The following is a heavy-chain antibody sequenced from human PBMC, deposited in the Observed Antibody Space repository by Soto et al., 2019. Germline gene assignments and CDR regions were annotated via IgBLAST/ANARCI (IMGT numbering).Heavy chain of an antibody. CDR3: ARHPARLHSFDY. CDR1: GASVSSGSYS. Sequence: QLQLQESGSGLVKPSQTLSLTCTVSGASVSSGSYSWSWIRQPPGKGLEWIGYVYHSGTSYYTPSLKGRVTISLDRSKNQVSLTLTSVTAADTAVYYCARHPARLHSFDYWGQGILVTVSS. J-gene: IGHJ4*02. D-gene: IGHD6-25*01. CDR2: VYHSGTS. V-gene: IGHV4-30-2*01.